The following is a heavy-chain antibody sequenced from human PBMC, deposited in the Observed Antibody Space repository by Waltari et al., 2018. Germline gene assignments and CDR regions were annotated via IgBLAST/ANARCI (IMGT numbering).Heavy chain of an antibody. J-gene: IGHJ4*02. CDR2: INPNSGGT. D-gene: IGHD2-15*01. Sequence: QVQLVQSGAEVKKPGASVTVSCKASGYTFTGYYMHWVRQAPGQGLEWMGRINPNSGGTNYAQKFQGRVTMTRDTSISTAYMELSRLRSDDTAVYYCARTELYGGKSFDYWGQGTLVTVSS. V-gene: IGHV1-2*06. CDR3: ARTELYGGKSFDY. CDR1: GYTFTGYY.